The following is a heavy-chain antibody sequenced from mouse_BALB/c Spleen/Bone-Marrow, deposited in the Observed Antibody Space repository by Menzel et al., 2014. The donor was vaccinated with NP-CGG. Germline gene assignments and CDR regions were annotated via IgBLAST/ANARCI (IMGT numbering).Heavy chain of an antibody. D-gene: IGHD2-14*01. J-gene: IGHJ3*01. V-gene: IGHV1-80*01. CDR3: TQGTTGSAH. CDR2: IYPGDGDT. Sequence: HTPAALVRTGSAVTSSFKASVYAFCTYWMTWVKQRPGQGLEWIGQIYPGDGDTKYNGKFKSKATLTADKSSSTAYMQLSSLTSEDSVVFLCTQGTTGSAHWPHATLF. CDR1: VYAFCTYW.